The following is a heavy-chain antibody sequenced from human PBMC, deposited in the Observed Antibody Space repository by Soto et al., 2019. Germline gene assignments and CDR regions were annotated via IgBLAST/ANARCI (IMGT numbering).Heavy chain of an antibody. V-gene: IGHV6-1*01. J-gene: IGHJ4*02. CDR2: TYYRSKWYN. CDR3: TRSTSVFDY. Sequence: PSQTLSLTCAISGDSVSSKSAAWNWIRQSPSRGLEWLGRTYYRSKWYNEYAVSVKGRITVNPDTSKNQFSLQLSSVTPEDTAVYYCTRSTSVFDYWGQGTQVTVSS. CDR1: GDSVSSKSAA.